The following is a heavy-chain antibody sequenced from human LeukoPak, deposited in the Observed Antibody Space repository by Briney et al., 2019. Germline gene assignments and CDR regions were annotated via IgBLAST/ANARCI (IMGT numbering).Heavy chain of an antibody. D-gene: IGHD5-24*01. CDR1: GFSISIGYY. V-gene: IGHV4-38-2*02. J-gene: IGHJ3*02. Sequence: SETLSLTCIVSGFSISIGYYWGWIRQPPGKGLECIGTIYHTGTTYYNPSLKSRVTISVDTSKNQFSLKLSSVTAADTAVYYCATGRRDRDAFDIWGQGTMVTVSS. CDR3: ATGRRDRDAFDI. CDR2: IYHTGTT.